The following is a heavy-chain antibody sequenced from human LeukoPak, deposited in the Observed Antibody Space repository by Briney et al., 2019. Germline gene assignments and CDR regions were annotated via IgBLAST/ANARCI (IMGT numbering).Heavy chain of an antibody. CDR2: ISSSTTTI. J-gene: IGHJ3*02. CDR3: ARFGSYGAFDI. CDR1: GFTLSSYS. D-gene: IGHD1-26*01. Sequence: GGSLRLSCAASGFTLSSYSINWVRQAPGKGLEWVSYISSSTTTIYYVDSAKGRFTISRDNAKNSLYLQMNSLRAEDTAVYYCARFGSYGAFDIWGQGTMVTVSS. V-gene: IGHV3-48*01.